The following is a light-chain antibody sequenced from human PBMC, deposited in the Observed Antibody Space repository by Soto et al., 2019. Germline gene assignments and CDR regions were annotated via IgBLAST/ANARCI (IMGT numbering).Light chain of an antibody. Sequence: EFGFTQSPGTLSLSPGERVTLSCSASHGVNSHVAWYQQKPGQAPRLLLYGASARAAGVPARFRGSGSGTEFTLTISSLQSEDFAVYYCQQYNNRPPRTFGQGTKVDIK. J-gene: IGKJ1*01. CDR3: QQYNNRPPRT. V-gene: IGKV3-15*01. CDR1: HGVNSH. CDR2: GAS.